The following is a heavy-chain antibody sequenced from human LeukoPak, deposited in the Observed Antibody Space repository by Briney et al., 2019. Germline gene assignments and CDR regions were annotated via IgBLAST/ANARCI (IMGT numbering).Heavy chain of an antibody. J-gene: IGHJ4*02. V-gene: IGHV4-39*02. CDR2: ISSSGNT. CDR3: ARLGAGPTYYDFWSGYSSFYFDY. CDR1: GGSTSSGNYY. Sequence: SETLSLTCTVSGGSTSSGNYYWGWIRQPPGKGLEWIGGISSSGNTYYNPSLKSRITISIDTSKNHFSLKLSSVTAADTAMYYCARLGAGPTYYDFWSGYSSFYFDYWGQGTLVTVSS. D-gene: IGHD3-3*01.